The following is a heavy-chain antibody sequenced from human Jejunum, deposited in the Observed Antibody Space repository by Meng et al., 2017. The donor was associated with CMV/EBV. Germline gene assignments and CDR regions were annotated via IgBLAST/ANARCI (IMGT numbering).Heavy chain of an antibody. J-gene: IGHJ4*02. D-gene: IGHD3-10*01. CDR2: ISDSGTT. V-gene: IGHV4-59*02. CDR3: ARKGPGWYSSGSYLVPGLDY. CDR1: SVRSYY. Sequence: SVRSYYWSWVRQAPGKGLEWIGYISDSGTTSYNPSLRGRVTISVDSSKQLSLRLTSVTAADTAVYYCARKGPGWYSSGSYLVPGLDYWGQGTLVTVSS.